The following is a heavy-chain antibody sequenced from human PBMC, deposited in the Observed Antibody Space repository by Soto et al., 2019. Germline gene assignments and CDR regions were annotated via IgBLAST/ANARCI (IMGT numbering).Heavy chain of an antibody. V-gene: IGHV4-4*02. CDR2: VFHTGTT. CDR1: GDSVSRPYY. J-gene: IGHJ4*02. CDR3: ARSAGWYAVHS. Sequence: QVQLQESGPGLVKPSGTLSLTCAVSGDSVSRPYYWCWVRQPPGKGLEWIGEVFHTGTTSYNPSLRSRVTISMDKSNNQLSLDLTSVTAADTAFYYCARSAGWYAVHSWGPGTLVIVSS. D-gene: IGHD6-19*01.